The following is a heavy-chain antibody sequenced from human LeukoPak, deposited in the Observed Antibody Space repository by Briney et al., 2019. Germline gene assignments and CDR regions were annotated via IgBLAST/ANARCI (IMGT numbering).Heavy chain of an antibody. D-gene: IGHD2/OR15-2a*01. CDR2: IYHSGST. V-gene: IGHV4-38-2*01. CDR3: ARGIGGYFDY. Sequence: PSETLSLTCAVPGYSISSGYYWGWIRQPPGKGLEWIGSIYHSGSTYYNPSLKSRVTISVDTSKNQFSLKLSSVTAADTAVYYCARGIGGYFDYWGQGTLVTVSS. J-gene: IGHJ4*02. CDR1: GYSISSGYY.